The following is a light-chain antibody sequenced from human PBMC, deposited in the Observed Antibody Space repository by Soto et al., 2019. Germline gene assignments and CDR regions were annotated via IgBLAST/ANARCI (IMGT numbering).Light chain of an antibody. CDR3: QQYHNWPIT. Sequence: TQSPVTLSVSPGEGVILSCRASQSIKNLLAWYPQRPGQSPRLLFYAASARATGVPARFSGSGSGTEFTLAISSLQSEDFAVYYCQQYHNWPITFGQGTRLEIK. CDR1: QSIKNL. J-gene: IGKJ5*01. CDR2: AAS. V-gene: IGKV3-15*01.